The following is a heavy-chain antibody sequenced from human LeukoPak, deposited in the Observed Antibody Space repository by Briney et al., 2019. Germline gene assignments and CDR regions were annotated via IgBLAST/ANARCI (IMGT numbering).Heavy chain of an antibody. CDR1: GYSVNYDY. CDR3: ARVDPNGYSDY. D-gene: IGHD2-8*01. CDR2: IYNSGT. V-gene: IGHV4-59*02. J-gene: IGHJ4*02. Sequence: PSETLSLTCTVSGYSVNYDYWSWIRQPPGKGLQRIGYIYNSGTIYNPSLKNRVTISLDTSRNQFSLKVSSVSAADTAVYYCARVDPNGYSDYWGQGILVTVSS.